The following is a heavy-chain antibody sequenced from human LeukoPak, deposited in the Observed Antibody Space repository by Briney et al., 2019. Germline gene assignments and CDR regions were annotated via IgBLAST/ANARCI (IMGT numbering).Heavy chain of an antibody. Sequence: SETLSLTCTVSGGSISSYYWSWIRQPPGKGLEWIGYIYYSGSTNYNPSLKSRVTISVDTSKNQFSLKLSSVTAADTAVYYCARESGHIATYMDVWGKGTTVTISS. CDR3: ARESGHIATYMDV. CDR2: IYYSGST. D-gene: IGHD2-21*01. V-gene: IGHV4-59*01. J-gene: IGHJ6*03. CDR1: GGSISSYY.